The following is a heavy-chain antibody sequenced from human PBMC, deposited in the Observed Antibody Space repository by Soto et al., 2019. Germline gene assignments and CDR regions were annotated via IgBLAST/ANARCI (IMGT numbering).Heavy chain of an antibody. CDR3: AREGVEVRVVISRSISFDI. J-gene: IGHJ3*02. V-gene: IGHV4-4*07. CDR2: IYTSGST. Sequence: QVQLQESGPGLVKPSETLSLACTVSGGSISSYYWSWIRQPAGKGLEWIGRIYTSGSTNYNPSLKSRVTMSVDTSKNQFSLKLSSVTAADTAVYYCAREGVEVRVVISRSISFDIWGQGTMVTVSS. CDR1: GGSISSYY. D-gene: IGHD3-10*01.